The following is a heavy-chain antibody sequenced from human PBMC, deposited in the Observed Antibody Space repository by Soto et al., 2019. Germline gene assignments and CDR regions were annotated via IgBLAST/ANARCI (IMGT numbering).Heavy chain of an antibody. Sequence: ASVKVSCKVSGYTLTELSMHWVRQAPGKGLEWMGGVDPEDGETIYAQKFQGRVTMTEDTSTDTAYMELSSLRSEDTAVYYCATRYFHWLAHYRGFDYWGQGTMATVSS. D-gene: IGHD3-9*01. J-gene: IGHJ4*02. CDR1: GYTLTELS. V-gene: IGHV1-24*01. CDR3: ATRYFHWLAHYRGFDY. CDR2: VDPEDGET.